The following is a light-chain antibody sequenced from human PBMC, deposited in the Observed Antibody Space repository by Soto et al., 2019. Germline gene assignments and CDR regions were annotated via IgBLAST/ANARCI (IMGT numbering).Light chain of an antibody. V-gene: IGKV3-20*01. CDR1: QSVRSNY. Sequence: EIVLTQSPGTLSLSSGERATLSCRASQSVRSNYLAWYQQKPGQAPRLLIYGASSRATGIPDRFGGSGSGTAFTLTISRLEPEDFVVYYCQQYASSPLTFGGGTKVEIK. CDR2: GAS. CDR3: QQYASSPLT. J-gene: IGKJ4*01.